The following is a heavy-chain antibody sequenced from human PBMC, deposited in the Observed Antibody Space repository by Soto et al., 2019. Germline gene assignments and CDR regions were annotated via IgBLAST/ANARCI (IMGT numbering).Heavy chain of an antibody. D-gene: IGHD2-15*01. J-gene: IGHJ4*02. CDR1: GDSVSSNSAA. CDR2: TYYRSKWYN. CDR3: ASGNVVPLSY. V-gene: IGHV6-1*01. Sequence: PSQTLSLTCAISGDSVSSNSAAWNWIRQSPSRGLEWLGRTYYRSKWYNDYAVSVKSRITINPDTSKNQFSLKLSSVTAADTVVDYGASGNVVPLSYWGKGSLVPVSS.